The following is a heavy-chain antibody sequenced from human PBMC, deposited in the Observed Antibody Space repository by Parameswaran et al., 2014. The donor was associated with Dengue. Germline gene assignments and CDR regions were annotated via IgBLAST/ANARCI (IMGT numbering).Heavy chain of an antibody. CDR3: ARSGCSSTSCHAGAFDI. J-gene: IGHJ3*02. V-gene: IGHV1-18*01. CDR2: ISAYNGNT. D-gene: IGHD2-2*01. Sequence: WVRQAPGQGLEWMGWISAYNGNTNYAQKLQGRVIMTTDTSTSTVYMELRSLRSDDTAVYYCARSGCSSTSCHAGAFDIWGQGTMVTVSS.